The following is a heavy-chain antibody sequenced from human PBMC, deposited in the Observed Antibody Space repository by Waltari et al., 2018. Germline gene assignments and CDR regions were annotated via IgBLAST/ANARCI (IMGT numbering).Heavy chain of an antibody. CDR1: GDSVTSTNW. J-gene: IGHJ5*02. CDR3: ARDRGRGLYLDA. Sequence: QLQLQESGPGLVEPSGTLSLSCAVSGDSVTSTNWWSWVRQSPQRGLEWIGQVLSTGKTNYSPSFASRVTMSLDASNNQFSRRVTSATAADTAVYYCARDRGRGLYLDAWGPGTLVTVSP. D-gene: IGHD2-15*01. CDR2: VLSTGKT. V-gene: IGHV4-4*02.